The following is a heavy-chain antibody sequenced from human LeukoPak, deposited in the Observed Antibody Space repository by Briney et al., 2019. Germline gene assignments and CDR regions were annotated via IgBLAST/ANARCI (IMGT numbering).Heavy chain of an antibody. CDR1: GFTFSSYA. D-gene: IGHD3-10*01. CDR3: AKDRRYWGSRTHSYHH. J-gene: IGHJ5*02. Sequence: GGSPRLSCAASGFTFSSYAMSWVRQAPGKGLEWVSAISGSGGSTYYADSVKGRFTISRDNSKNTLYLQMNSLRAEDTAVYYCAKDRRYWGSRTHSYHHWGQGTLVTVSS. CDR2: ISGSGGST. V-gene: IGHV3-23*01.